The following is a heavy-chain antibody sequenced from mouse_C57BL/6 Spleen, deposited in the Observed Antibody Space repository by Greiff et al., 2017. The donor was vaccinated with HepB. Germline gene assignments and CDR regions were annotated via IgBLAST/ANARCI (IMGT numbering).Heavy chain of an antibody. CDR1: GFTFSDYY. CDR2: ISNGGGST. Sequence: EVKLMESGGGLVQPGGSLKLSCAASGFTFSDYYMYWVRQTPEKRLEWVAYISNGGGSTYYPDTVKGRFTISRDNAKNTLYLQMSRLKSEDTAMYYCARRGIYYDYGGYAMDYWGQGTSVTGSS. V-gene: IGHV5-12*01. D-gene: IGHD2-4*01. CDR3: ARRGIYYDYGGYAMDY. J-gene: IGHJ4*01.